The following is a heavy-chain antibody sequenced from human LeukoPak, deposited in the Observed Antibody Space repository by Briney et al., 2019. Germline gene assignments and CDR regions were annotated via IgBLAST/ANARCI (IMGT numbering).Heavy chain of an antibody. CDR1: GFTFSSHS. V-gene: IGHV3-48*04. J-gene: IGHJ5*02. CDR3: ARDPGRVAYPNWFDP. Sequence: PGGSLRLSCAASGFTFSSHSMNWVRQAPGKGLEWVSYISSSSSTIYYADSVKGRFTISRDNAKNSLYLQMNSLRAEDTAVYYCARDPGRVAYPNWFDPWGQGTLVTVSS. D-gene: IGHD3-3*01. CDR2: ISSSSSTI.